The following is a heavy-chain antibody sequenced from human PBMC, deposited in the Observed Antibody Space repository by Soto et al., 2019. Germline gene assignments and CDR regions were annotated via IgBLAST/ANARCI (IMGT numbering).Heavy chain of an antibody. J-gene: IGHJ4*02. V-gene: IGHV3-30-3*01. CDR3: ARDSGYDPGLGY. Sequence: PGGSLRLSCAASGFTFSSYAMHWVRQAPGKGLEWVAVISYDGSNKYYADSVEGRFTISRDNSKNTLYLQMNSLRAEDTAVYYCARDSGYDPGLGYWGQGTLVTVSS. CDR2: ISYDGSNK. CDR1: GFTFSSYA. D-gene: IGHD5-12*01.